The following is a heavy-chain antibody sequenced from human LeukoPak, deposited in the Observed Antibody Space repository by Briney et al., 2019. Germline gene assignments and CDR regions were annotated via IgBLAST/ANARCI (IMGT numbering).Heavy chain of an antibody. CDR2: IRFDGSNK. D-gene: IGHD4-23*01. CDR3: AKVNSFWFDY. J-gene: IGHJ4*02. CDR1: GFTFSDYG. V-gene: IGHV3-30*02. Sequence: PGGSPRLSCVASGFTFSDYGIQWFRRAPGRGLEWVAFIRFDGSNKYYPDSVQGRFTISRDNSKNTVYLQMNSLTPEDTAFYYCAKVNSFWFDYWGQGTLVTVSS.